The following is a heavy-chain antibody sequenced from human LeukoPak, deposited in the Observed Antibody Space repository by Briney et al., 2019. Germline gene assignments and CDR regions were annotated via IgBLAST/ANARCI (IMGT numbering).Heavy chain of an antibody. CDR2: ISSSSSYI. CDR1: GFTFSSYS. CDR3: ARDFGQQLVPL. Sequence: PGGSLRLSCAASGFTFSSYSMNWVRQAPGKGLEWVSSISSSSSYIYYADSVKGRFTISRDNAKNSLYPQMNSLRAEDTAVYYCARDFGQQLVPLWGQGTLVTVSS. V-gene: IGHV3-21*01. J-gene: IGHJ4*02. D-gene: IGHD6-13*01.